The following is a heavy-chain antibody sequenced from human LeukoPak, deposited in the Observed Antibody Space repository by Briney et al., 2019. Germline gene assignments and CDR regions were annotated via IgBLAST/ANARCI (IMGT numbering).Heavy chain of an antibody. J-gene: IGHJ4*02. Sequence: SETLSLTCTVSGGSISSYYWSWIRQPPGKGLEWIGYINYSGSTNYNPSLKSRVTISVDTSKNQFSLKLSSVTAADTAVYYCAGATYYYGSGSLDYWGQGTLVTVSS. CDR3: AGATYYYGSGSLDY. CDR1: GGSISSYY. D-gene: IGHD3-10*01. CDR2: INYSGST. V-gene: IGHV4-59*01.